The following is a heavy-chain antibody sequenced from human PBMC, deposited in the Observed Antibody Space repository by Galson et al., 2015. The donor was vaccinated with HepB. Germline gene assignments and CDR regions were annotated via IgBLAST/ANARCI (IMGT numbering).Heavy chain of an antibody. D-gene: IGHD2-15*01. Sequence: SLRLSCPDSGFTFSSYSMNWVRQAPGKGLEWVSSISSSSSYIYYADSVKGRFTISRDKDKNSLYLQMNSLRAEDTAVYYCARRGDYSWFDPWGQGTLVTVSS. CDR2: ISSSSSYI. CDR3: ARRGDYSWFDP. J-gene: IGHJ5*02. V-gene: IGHV3-21*01. CDR1: GFTFSSYS.